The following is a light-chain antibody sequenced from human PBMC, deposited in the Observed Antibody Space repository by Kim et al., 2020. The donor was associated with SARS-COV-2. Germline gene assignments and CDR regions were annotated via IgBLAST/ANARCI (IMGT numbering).Light chain of an antibody. CDR3: QQYNNWPPLT. CDR1: QSVNRD. Sequence: EIVMTQSPATLSVSPGEGATLSCRASQSVNRDLAWYQQKPGQAPRLLIYGASTRDTGVPARFSGSGSGTDFTLTIDSLQSEDFAVYYCQQYNNWPPLTFGGVTKVDIK. V-gene: IGKV3-15*01. J-gene: IGKJ4*01. CDR2: GAS.